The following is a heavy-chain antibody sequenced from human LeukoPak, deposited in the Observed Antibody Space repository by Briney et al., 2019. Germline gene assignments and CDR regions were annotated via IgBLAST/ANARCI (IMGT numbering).Heavy chain of an antibody. CDR3: AKDITMIVVVVPYYFDY. D-gene: IGHD3-22*01. CDR2: ISGSGGST. Sequence: GGSLRLSCAASGFTFSSYAMSWVRQAPGKGLEWVSAISGSGGSTYYADSVKGRFTISRDNSKNTLYLQMNSLRAEDTAVYYCAKDITMIVVVVPYYFDYWGQGTLVTVSS. V-gene: IGHV3-23*01. CDR1: GFTFSSYA. J-gene: IGHJ4*02.